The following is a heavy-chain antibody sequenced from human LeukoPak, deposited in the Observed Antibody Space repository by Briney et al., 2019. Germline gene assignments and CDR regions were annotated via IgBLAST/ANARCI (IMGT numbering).Heavy chain of an antibody. D-gene: IGHD3-22*01. V-gene: IGHV1-8*01. J-gene: IGHJ4*02. CDR2: MNPNSGNT. Sequence: ASVKVSCKASGYTFTSYDINWVRQATGQGLEWMGWMNPNSGNTGYAQKIQGRVTMTRNTSISTAYMELSSLRSEDTAVYYCAREPDSSGYCWGQGTLVTVSS. CDR3: AREPDSSGYC. CDR1: GYTFTSYD.